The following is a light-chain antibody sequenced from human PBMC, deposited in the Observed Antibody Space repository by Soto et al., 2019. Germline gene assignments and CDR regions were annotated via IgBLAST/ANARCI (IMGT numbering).Light chain of an antibody. CDR3: SSYTSSGTLV. V-gene: IGLV2-14*01. J-gene: IGLJ1*01. CDR2: EVS. CDR1: SNDVGGYKF. Sequence: QSVLTQPASVSGSPGQSITISCTGTSNDVGGYKFVSWYQQHPGKAPKPMIYEVSNRPSGVSNRFSGSKSGYMASLTISGLQAEDEADYYCSSYTSSGTLVFGAGTKVTVL.